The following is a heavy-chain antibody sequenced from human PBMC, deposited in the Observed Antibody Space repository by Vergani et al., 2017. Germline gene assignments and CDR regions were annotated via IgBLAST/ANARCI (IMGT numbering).Heavy chain of an antibody. D-gene: IGHD3-10*01. CDR2: INHSGST. CDR1: GGSFSGYY. J-gene: IGHJ5*02. CDR3: ARDVLLWFGELFYNWFDP. Sequence: QVQLQQWGAGLLKPSETLSLTCAVYGGSFSGYYWSWIRQPPGKGLEWIGEINHSGSTNYNPSLKSRVTISVDTSKNQFSLKLSSVTAADTAVYYCARDVLLWFGELFYNWFDPWGQGTLVTVSS. V-gene: IGHV4-34*01.